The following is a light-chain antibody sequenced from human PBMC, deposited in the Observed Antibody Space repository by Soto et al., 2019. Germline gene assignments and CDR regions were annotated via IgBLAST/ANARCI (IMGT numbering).Light chain of an antibody. J-gene: IGLJ1*01. CDR3: CSYTTTNTYV. V-gene: IGLV2-14*02. CDR2: EGT. Sequence: QSALTQPASVSGSPGQSITISCTGTSSDVVNDLLVSWYQQQPGKAPKLMIYEGTKRPAGVSDRFSGSKSGNTASLTISGLQAEDEADYYCCSYTTTNTYVFGTGTKVTVL. CDR1: SSDVVNDLL.